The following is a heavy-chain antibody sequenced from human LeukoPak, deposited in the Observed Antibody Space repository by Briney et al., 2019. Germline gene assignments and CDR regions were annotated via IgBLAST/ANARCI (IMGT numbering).Heavy chain of an antibody. Sequence: SETLSLTCAVYGGSFSGYYWSWIRQPPGKGLEWIGEINHSGSTNYNPSLKSRVTISVGTSKNQFSLKLSSVTAADTAVYYCARAGGYGSGSYYNSHNWFDPWGQGTLVTVSS. CDR2: INHSGST. J-gene: IGHJ5*02. CDR1: GGSFSGYY. D-gene: IGHD3-10*01. CDR3: ARAGGYGSGSYYNSHNWFDP. V-gene: IGHV4-34*01.